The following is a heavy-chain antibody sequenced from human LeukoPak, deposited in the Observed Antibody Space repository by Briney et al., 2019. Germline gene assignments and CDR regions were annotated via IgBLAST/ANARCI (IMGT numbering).Heavy chain of an antibody. J-gene: IGHJ5*02. V-gene: IGHV4-61*02. CDR1: GGSISSGSYY. Sequence: PSETLSLTCTVSGGSISSGSYYWSWLRQPAGKGLEWIGRIYTSGSTNYNPPLKSRVTISVDTSKNQFSLKLSSVTAADTAVYYCARGTIPNWFDPWGQGTLVTVSS. CDR2: IYTSGST. CDR3: ARGTIPNWFDP. D-gene: IGHD3-3*01.